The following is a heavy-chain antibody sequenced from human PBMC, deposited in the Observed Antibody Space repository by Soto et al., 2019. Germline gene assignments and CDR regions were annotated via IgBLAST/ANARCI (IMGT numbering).Heavy chain of an antibody. CDR1: GFTFSDYA. J-gene: IGHJ4*02. CDR2: VSHDGRNT. CDR3: AKGGRQWLVTSDFNY. V-gene: IGHV3-30*18. Sequence: VQLVESGGGVVQPGRSLRLSYAASGFTFSDYAMHWVRQAPGKGLEWVAVVSHDGRNTHYADSVKGRFTISGDSSKNTVSLEMTSLRAEDTAVYYCAKGGRQWLVTSDFNYWGQGALVTVSS. D-gene: IGHD6-19*01.